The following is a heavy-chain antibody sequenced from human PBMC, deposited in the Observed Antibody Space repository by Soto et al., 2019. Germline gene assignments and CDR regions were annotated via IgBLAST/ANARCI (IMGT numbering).Heavy chain of an antibody. J-gene: IGHJ6*02. V-gene: IGHV4-61*01. CDR1: GGFVNSDTHS. CDR2: IYSGGST. Sequence: QVQLQESGPGLVKPSETLSLTCTVSGGFVNSDTHSWSWIRQTLGKRLEWIGFIYSGGSTKNPSLRSRVTLLVDTSKNPFSLKVRFVIVADTAVYHCARFVRSCSATTCSTRADVWGQGITVTVSS. CDR3: ARFVRSCSATTCSTRADV. D-gene: IGHD2-2*01.